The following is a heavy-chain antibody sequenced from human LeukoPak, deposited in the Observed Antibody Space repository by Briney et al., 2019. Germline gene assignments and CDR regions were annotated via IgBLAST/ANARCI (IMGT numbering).Heavy chain of an antibody. D-gene: IGHD6-13*01. CDR2: ISYDGSNK. J-gene: IGHJ5*02. CDR3: AREGQPYNWFDP. V-gene: IGHV3-30*01. CDR1: GFTFGSYA. Sequence: LGGSLRLSCAASGFTFGSYAMHWVRQAPGKGLEWVAVISYDGSNKYYADSVKGRFTISRDDSKKTLYLQMNSLRAEDTAVYYCAREGQPYNWFDPWGQGTLVTVSS.